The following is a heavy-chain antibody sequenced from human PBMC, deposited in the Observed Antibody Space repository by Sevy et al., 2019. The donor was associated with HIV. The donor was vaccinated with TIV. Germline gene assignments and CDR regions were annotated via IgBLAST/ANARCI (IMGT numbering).Heavy chain of an antibody. Sequence: GGSLRLSCAASGFTVSSNYMSWVRQAPGKGLEWVSVIYSGGSTYYADSVKGRFTISRDNSKNTLYLQMNSLRAEDKAVYYCARGKQQLVRGGYYFDYWGQGTLVTVSS. CDR2: IYSGGST. D-gene: IGHD6-13*01. CDR3: ARGKQQLVRGGYYFDY. V-gene: IGHV3-53*01. CDR1: GFTVSSNY. J-gene: IGHJ4*02.